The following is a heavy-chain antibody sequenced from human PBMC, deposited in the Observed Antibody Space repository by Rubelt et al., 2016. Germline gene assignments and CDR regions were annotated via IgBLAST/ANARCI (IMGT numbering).Heavy chain of an antibody. CDR3: ARGVPVDGTAFDP. CDR2: IYYRGST. J-gene: IGHJ5*02. Sequence: QVQLQESGPGLVKPSETLSLTCTVSGGSISSSSYYWGWIRQPPGKGLEWIGRIYYRGSTYYNPSLTSRVTISVDTSKNQFSRMLSSVTAADTAVYYCARGVPVDGTAFDPWGQGTLVTVSS. D-gene: IGHD6-19*01. V-gene: IGHV4-39*01. CDR1: GGSISSSSYY.